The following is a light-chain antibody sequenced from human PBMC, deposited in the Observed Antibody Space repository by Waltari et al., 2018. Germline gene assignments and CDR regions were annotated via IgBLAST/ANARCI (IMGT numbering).Light chain of an antibody. J-gene: IGLJ3*02. Sequence: SIPCSGDKLGDKYVSWYQQKPGQSPLLVIYQDFKRPSGIPERFSGSNSGNTATLTISGTQAMDEADYFCQAWDSDPVFGGGTKLTVL. CDR1: KLGDKY. CDR3: QAWDSDPV. CDR2: QDF. V-gene: IGLV3-1*01.